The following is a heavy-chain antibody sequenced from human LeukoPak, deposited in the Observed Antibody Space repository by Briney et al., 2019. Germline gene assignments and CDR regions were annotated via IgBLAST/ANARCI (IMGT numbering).Heavy chain of an antibody. Sequence: SVKVSCKASGGTFTSYAISWVRQAPGQGLEWMGGIIPIFVTANYAQKVQGRVTITADQSTSPAYMELSSLRSEDTVVYYCARNSGSYFGWFDPWGQGTLVTVS. CDR1: GGTFTSYA. CDR2: IIPIFVTA. D-gene: IGHD1-26*01. V-gene: IGHV1-69*01. CDR3: ARNSGSYFGWFDP. J-gene: IGHJ5*02.